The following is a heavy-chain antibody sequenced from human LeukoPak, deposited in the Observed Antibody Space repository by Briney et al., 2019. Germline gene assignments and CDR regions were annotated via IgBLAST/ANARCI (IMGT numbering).Heavy chain of an antibody. CDR1: GYTFTSYG. CDR2: ISAYNGNT. CDR3: AREGHYYDSSGYFL. D-gene: IGHD3-22*01. V-gene: IGHV1-18*01. J-gene: IGHJ4*02. Sequence: ASVKVSCKASGYTFTSYGISWVRQAPGQGLEWMGWISAYNGNTNYAQKLQGRVTMTTDTSTSTAYMELRSLRSDDTAVYYCAREGHYYDSSGYFLWGQGTLVTVSS.